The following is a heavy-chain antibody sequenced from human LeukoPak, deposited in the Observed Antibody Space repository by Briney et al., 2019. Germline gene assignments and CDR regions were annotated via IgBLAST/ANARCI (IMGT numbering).Heavy chain of an antibody. CDR2: ISTSAST. CDR1: GGSINSHL. D-gene: IGHD2-15*01. V-gene: IGHV4-4*07. Sequence: SETLSLTCTVSGGSINSHLWSWVRQPAGKGLEWIGRISTSASTHYNPSLESRVTMSIDTSKNQFSLRLSSVTAADTAVYYCARDDHRYCPGGNCYSIFDYWGQGTLVTVSS. CDR3: ARDDHRYCPGGNCYSIFDY. J-gene: IGHJ4*02.